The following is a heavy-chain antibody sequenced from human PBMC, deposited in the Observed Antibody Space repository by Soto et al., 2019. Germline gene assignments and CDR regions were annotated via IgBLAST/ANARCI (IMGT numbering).Heavy chain of an antibody. Sequence: QVQLVQSGAEVKKPGSSVKVSCKASGGTFSSYAISWVRQAPGQGLEWMGGIIPIFGTANYAQKFQGRVTITADESTSTAYMELSSLRSEDTAVYYCARDHGYGGTNESPFDIWGQGTMVTVSS. CDR1: GGTFSSYA. CDR2: IIPIFGTA. D-gene: IGHD1-1*01. V-gene: IGHV1-69*01. J-gene: IGHJ3*02. CDR3: ARDHGYGGTNESPFDI.